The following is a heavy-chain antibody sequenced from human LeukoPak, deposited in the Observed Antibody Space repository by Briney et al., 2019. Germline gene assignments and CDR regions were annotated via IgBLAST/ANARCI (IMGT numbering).Heavy chain of an antibody. D-gene: IGHD6-19*01. CDR3: ARDGGWYSQSIDY. J-gene: IGHJ4*02. CDR1: GFTFSSYS. Sequence: GGSLRLSCAASGFTFSSYSMNWVRQAPGKGLEWVSSISSSSSYIYYANSVKGRFTISRDNAKNSLYLQMNSLRAEDTAVYYCARDGGWYSQSIDYWGQGTLVTVSS. V-gene: IGHV3-21*01. CDR2: ISSSSSYI.